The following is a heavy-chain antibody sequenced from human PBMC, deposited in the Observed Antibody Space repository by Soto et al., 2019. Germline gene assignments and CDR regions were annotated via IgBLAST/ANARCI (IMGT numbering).Heavy chain of an antibody. Sequence: PGGSLSVSFINCRFAFCVYTMSGIGEVPGVGRGGVSFIRSKAYGGTTEYAASVKGRFTTSRDDSKSIAYLQMNSLKSEDTGVYYCARDLASSNNDDFYGMDGWGQGT. CDR1: RFAFCVYT. D-gene: IGHD6-25*01. J-gene: IGHJ6*02. V-gene: IGHV3-49*03. CDR2: IRSKAYGGTT. CDR3: ARDLASSNNDDFYGMDG.